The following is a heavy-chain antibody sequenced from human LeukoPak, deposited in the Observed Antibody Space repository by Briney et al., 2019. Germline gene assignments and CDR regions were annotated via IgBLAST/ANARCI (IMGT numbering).Heavy chain of an antibody. V-gene: IGHV3-30*02. D-gene: IGHD2-15*01. Sequence: GGSLRLSCAASGFTFSSYGMHWVRQAPGKGLEWVAFIRYDGSNKYYADSVKGRFTISRDNSKNTLYLQMNRLRAGDTAVYYCAKDPLGYCSGGSCSGFDYWGQGTLVTVSS. CDR2: IRYDGSNK. CDR3: AKDPLGYCSGGSCSGFDY. J-gene: IGHJ4*02. CDR1: GFTFSSYG.